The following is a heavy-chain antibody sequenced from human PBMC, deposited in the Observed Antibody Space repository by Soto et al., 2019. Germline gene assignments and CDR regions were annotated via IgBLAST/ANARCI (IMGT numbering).Heavy chain of an antibody. V-gene: IGHV4-34*01. D-gene: IGHD2-2*01. CDR2: INHSGST. Sequence: PAETLSLKCAVYGGSFSGYYWSWIRQPPGKGLEWIGEINHSGSTNYNPSLQSRVTISVDKSKNRSSLKLSSVTAADTAVYYCARGVHCSSTSCYHLYHYYYGMDVWGQGPTVTVS. CDR3: ARGVHCSSTSCYHLYHYYYGMDV. CDR1: GGSFSGYY. J-gene: IGHJ6*02.